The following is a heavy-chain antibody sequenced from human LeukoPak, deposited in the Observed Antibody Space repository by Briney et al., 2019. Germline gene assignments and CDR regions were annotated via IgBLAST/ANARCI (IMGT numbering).Heavy chain of an antibody. V-gene: IGHV1-46*01. CDR1: GYTFTSYY. CDR2: INPSGGST. Sequence: GASVKVSCKXSGYTFTSYYMHWVRQAPGQGLERMGIINPSGGSTSYAQKFQGRVTMTRNTSISTAYMELSSLRSEDTAVYYCAVGPYYFDYWGQGTLVTVSS. J-gene: IGHJ4*02. D-gene: IGHD1-26*01. CDR3: AVGPYYFDY.